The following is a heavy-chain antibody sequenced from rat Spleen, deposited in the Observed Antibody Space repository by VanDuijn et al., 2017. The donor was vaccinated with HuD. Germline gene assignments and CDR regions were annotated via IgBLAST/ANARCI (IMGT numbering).Heavy chain of an antibody. J-gene: IGHJ3*01. CDR2: ISFDGNDN. CDR3: VRHGGLRNWFAY. V-gene: IGHV5-29*01. Sequence: EVQLVESDGGLVQPGRSLKLACAASGYIFSDYYIAWVRRAPTKGLVWVATISFDGNDNYYRDAVKGRFTISRDNAKNTLYLQMDSLRSEDTATYYCVRHGGLRNWFAYWGQGTLVTVSS. CDR1: GYIFSDYY.